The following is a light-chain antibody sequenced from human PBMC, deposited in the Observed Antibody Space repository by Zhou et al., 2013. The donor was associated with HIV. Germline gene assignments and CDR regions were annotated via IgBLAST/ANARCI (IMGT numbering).Light chain of an antibody. V-gene: IGKV3-11*01. CDR2: DAS. CDR3: QQRSNWPSWT. CDR1: QSVRTY. J-gene: IGKJ1*01. Sequence: PGERATLSCRASQSVRTYLAWYQQRPGQAPRLLIYDASNRATGIPARFSGSGSGTDFTLTISSLEPEDFAVYYCQQRSNWPSWTFGQGTKVEIK.